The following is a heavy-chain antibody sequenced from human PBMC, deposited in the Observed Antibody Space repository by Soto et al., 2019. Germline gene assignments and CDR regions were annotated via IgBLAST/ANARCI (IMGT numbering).Heavy chain of an antibody. J-gene: IGHJ4*02. Sequence: GGSLRLSCAASGFTFSNYAMSWIRQAPGKGLEWVSTIRETGNTYYADSVRGRFATSRDNSENTLYLQMSSLRADDTAVYYCAKQQRGVIRSIDYWGQGTLVTVSS. D-gene: IGHD3-10*01. V-gene: IGHV3-23*01. CDR1: GFTFSNYA. CDR3: AKQQRGVIRSIDY. CDR2: IRETGNT.